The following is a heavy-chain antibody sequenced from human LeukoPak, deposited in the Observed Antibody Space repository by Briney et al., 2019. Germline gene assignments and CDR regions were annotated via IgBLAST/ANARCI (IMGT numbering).Heavy chain of an antibody. CDR1: GFTFSSYA. J-gene: IGHJ4*02. CDR3: AKAPYILPEYHSGSYSYFDY. CDR2: ISGSGGST. V-gene: IGHV3-23*01. D-gene: IGHD1-26*01. Sequence: GGSLRLSCAASGFTFSSYAMSWVRQAPGMGLEWVSAISGSGGSTYYADSVKGRFTISRDNSKNTLYLQMNSLRAEDTAVYYCAKAPYILPEYHSGSYSYFDYWGQGTLVTVSS.